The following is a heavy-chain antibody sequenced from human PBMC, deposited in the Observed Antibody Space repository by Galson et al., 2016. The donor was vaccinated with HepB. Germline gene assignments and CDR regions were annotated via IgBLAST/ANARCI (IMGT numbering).Heavy chain of an antibody. CDR3: AGVTYGGNYGHAFHI. Sequence: SVKVSCKASGGTFSNYAISWVRQAPGQGLKWMGGIIPMYDTTTYAQTLQGRITITADESTSAAYMELSSLRSEDTAMNYCAGVTYGGNYGHAFHIWGKGTMATVSS. CDR1: GGTFSNYA. CDR2: IIPMYDTT. J-gene: IGHJ3*02. V-gene: IGHV1-69*13. D-gene: IGHD1-26*01.